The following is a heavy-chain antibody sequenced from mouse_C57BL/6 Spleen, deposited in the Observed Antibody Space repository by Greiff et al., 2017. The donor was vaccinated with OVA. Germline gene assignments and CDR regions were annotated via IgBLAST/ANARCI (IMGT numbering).Heavy chain of an antibody. Sequence: VQGVESGPGLVQPSQSLSITCTVSGFSLTSYGVHWVRQSPGKGLEWLGVIWSGGSTDYNAAFIYRLSTSKDNTKSQVFFKMNSQQADDTAIYYCARKGDGYYVGFAYWGQGTLVTVSA. CDR2: IWSGGST. CDR1: GFSLTSYG. J-gene: IGHJ3*01. CDR3: ARKGDGYYVGFAY. V-gene: IGHV2-2*01. D-gene: IGHD2-3*01.